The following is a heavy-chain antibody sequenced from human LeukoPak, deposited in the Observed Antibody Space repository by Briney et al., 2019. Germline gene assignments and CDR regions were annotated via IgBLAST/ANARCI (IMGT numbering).Heavy chain of an antibody. V-gene: IGHV3-30*18. CDR2: ASYDGINA. CDR1: GFTFSNYG. CDR3: AKVLQYGNSWYVLDY. D-gene: IGHD6-13*01. J-gene: IGHJ4*02. Sequence: GGSLRLSCAASGFTFSNYGMHWVRQAPGKGLEWVAVASYDGINAYYGGSVKGRFTISRDNSKNTVYLQMNSLRAEGTAVYYCAKVLQYGNSWYVLDYWGQGTLVTVSS.